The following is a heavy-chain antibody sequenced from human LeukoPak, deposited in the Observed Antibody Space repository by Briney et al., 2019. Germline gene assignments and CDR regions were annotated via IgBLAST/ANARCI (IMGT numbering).Heavy chain of an antibody. D-gene: IGHD6-6*01. J-gene: IGHJ4*02. Sequence: PGGSLRLSCAASGFIFSSYGMHWVRQAPGKGLEWVAVISYDGSNKYYADSVKGRFTISRDNSKNTLYLQMNSLRAEDTAVYYCAKFAEYSSSSGDYWGQGTLVTVSS. CDR2: ISYDGSNK. CDR1: GFIFSSYG. V-gene: IGHV3-30*18. CDR3: AKFAEYSSSSGDY.